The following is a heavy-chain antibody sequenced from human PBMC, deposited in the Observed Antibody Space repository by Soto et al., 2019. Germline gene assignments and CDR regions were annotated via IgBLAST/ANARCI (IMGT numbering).Heavy chain of an antibody. Sequence: PGGSLRLSCAASGFTFSNAWMSWVRQAPGKGLEWVGRIKSKTDGGTTDYAAPVKGRFTISRDDSKNTLYLQMNSLKTEDTAVYYCTTVVPASIGPRIYYMDVWCKGTTVTVS. CDR3: TTVVPASIGPRIYYMDV. J-gene: IGHJ6*03. V-gene: IGHV3-15*01. CDR2: IKSKTDGGTT. D-gene: IGHD2-2*01. CDR1: GFTFSNAW.